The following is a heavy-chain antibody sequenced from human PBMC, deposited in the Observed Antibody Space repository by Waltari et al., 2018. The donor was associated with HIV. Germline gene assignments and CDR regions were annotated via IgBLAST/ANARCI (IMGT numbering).Heavy chain of an antibody. CDR2: INHSGST. J-gene: IGHJ4*02. Sequence: QVQLQQWGAGLLKPSETLSLTCAVYGGSFSGSYWSWLRQPPGKGLEWIGEINHSGSTNYNPSLKSRVTISVDTSKNQFSLKLSSVTAADTAVYYCARDGRDGYSMRYGAADYWGQGTLVTVSS. V-gene: IGHV4-34*01. CDR3: ARDGRDGYSMRYGAADY. CDR1: GGSFSGSY. D-gene: IGHD5-18*01.